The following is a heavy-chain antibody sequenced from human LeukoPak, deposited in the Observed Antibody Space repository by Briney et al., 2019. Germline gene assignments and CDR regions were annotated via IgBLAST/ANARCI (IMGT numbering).Heavy chain of an antibody. J-gene: IGHJ4*02. CDR3: ARLLTIGSSGYYYDY. D-gene: IGHD3-22*01. V-gene: IGHV4-39*01. CDR2: IYYSGST. Sequence: PSETLSLTCTVTGGSISSSSYYWGRIRQPPRKGLEWIGSIYYSGSTYYNPSLKSRVTISVDTSKNQFSLKLSSVTAADTAVYYCARLLTIGSSGYYYDYWGQGTLVTVSS. CDR1: GGSISSSSYY.